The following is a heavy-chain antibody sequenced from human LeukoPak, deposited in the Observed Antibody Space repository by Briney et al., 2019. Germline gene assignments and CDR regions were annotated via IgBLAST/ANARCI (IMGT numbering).Heavy chain of an antibody. CDR2: IYYTGSP. CDR1: GGSISSYY. Sequence: SETLSLTCTVSGGSISSYYWSWIRQPPGKGLEWIGYIYYTGSPNYNPSLKSRVTISVDTSKNQFSLKLNSVTAADTAVYYCARRRIAASGTDFDYWGQGTLVTVPS. D-gene: IGHD6-13*01. J-gene: IGHJ4*02. CDR3: ARRRIAASGTDFDY. V-gene: IGHV4-59*01.